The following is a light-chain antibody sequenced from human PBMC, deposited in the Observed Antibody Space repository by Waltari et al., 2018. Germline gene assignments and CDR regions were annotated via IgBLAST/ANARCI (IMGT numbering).Light chain of an antibody. Sequence: EIVLTQSPATLSVSPGERATLSCRASQGVINYLAWYQQKPGKAPRLLIYETSNRASGIPARFSGSGSGTDFTLTISSLEPEDFAVYYCQLLVNWPLFTFGPGTKVDIK. CDR2: ETS. J-gene: IGKJ3*01. V-gene: IGKV3-11*01. CDR1: QGVINY. CDR3: QLLVNWPLFT.